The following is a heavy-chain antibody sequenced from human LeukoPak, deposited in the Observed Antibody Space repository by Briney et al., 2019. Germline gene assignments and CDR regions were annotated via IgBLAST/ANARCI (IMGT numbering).Heavy chain of an antibody. Sequence: GGSLRLSCAASGFTFSSYGMHWVRQAPGKGLEWVAFIRYDGSNKYYADSVKGRFTISRDNSKNTLYLQMNSLRAEDTAVYYCARDRSAGTPLDYWGQGTLVTVSS. J-gene: IGHJ4*02. CDR3: ARDRSAGTPLDY. D-gene: IGHD6-19*01. CDR2: IRYDGSNK. V-gene: IGHV3-30*02. CDR1: GFTFSSYG.